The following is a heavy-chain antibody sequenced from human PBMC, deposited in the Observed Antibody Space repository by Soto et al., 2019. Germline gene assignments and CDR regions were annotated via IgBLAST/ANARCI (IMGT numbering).Heavy chain of an antibody. J-gene: IGHJ6*03. V-gene: IGHV3-66*01. CDR3: AREGGGSHYMHV. CDR2: IYSGGTT. D-gene: IGHD2-15*01. CDR1: GFTVSSNY. Sequence: PGGSLRLSCAASGFTVSSNYMNWVRQAPGKGLEWVSVIYSGGTTYSGDSVKGRFTISRDNSKNTLYLQLNSLRAEDTAVYYCAREGGGSHYMHVWGKGTTVTVSS.